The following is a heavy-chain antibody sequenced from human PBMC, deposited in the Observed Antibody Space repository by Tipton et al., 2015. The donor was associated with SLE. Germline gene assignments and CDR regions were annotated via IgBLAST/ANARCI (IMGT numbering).Heavy chain of an antibody. CDR2: IRNDGSNK. V-gene: IGHV3-30*02. CDR3: AKEYFDY. J-gene: IGHJ4*02. Sequence: SLRLSCAASGFTFSSYGMHWVRQAPGKGLEWVAFIRNDGSNKYYADSVKGRFTISRDNSKNTLYLQMNSLRAEDTAVYYCAKEYFDYWGQGTLVTVSS. CDR1: GFTFSSYG.